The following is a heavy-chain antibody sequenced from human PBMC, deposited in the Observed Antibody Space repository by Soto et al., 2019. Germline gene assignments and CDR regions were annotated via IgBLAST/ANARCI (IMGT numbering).Heavy chain of an antibody. Sequence: PSETLSLTCTVSGGSISSYYWSWIRQPPGKGLEWIGYIYYSGSTNYNPSLKSRVTISVDTSKNQFSLKLSSVTAADTAVYDCARAPRSANYYSYMDVWGKGPTVTVS. V-gene: IGHV4-59*01. CDR2: IYYSGST. J-gene: IGHJ6*03. CDR1: GGSISSYY. CDR3: ARAPRSANYYSYMDV.